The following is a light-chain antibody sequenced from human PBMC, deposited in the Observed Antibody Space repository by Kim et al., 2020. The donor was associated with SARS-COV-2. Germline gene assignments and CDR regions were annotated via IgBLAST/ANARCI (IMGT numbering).Light chain of an antibody. V-gene: IGKV2-28*01. CDR3: MQALQTPPWT. CDR2: LGS. CDR1: QSLLHSNGYNY. Sequence: DIVMTQSPLSLPLTPGEPASISCRSSQSLLHSNGYNYLDWYLQKPGQSPQLLIYLGSNRASGVPDRFSGSGSGTDFTLKISRVEAEDVGVYYCMQALQTPPWTFGQGTKVDIK. J-gene: IGKJ1*01.